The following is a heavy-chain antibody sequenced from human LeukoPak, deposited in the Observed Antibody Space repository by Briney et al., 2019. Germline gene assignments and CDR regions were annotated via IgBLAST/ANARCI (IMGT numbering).Heavy chain of an antibody. CDR1: GGSISSSSYY. CDR2: IYYSGST. CDR3: ARDRPSGS. V-gene: IGHV4-39*07. D-gene: IGHD3-10*01. J-gene: IGHJ4*02. Sequence: PSETLSLTCTVSGGSISSSSYYWGWIRQPPGKGLEWIGSIYYSGSTYYNPSLKSRVTISVDTSKDQFSLKLSSVTAADTAVYYCARDRPSGSWGQGTLVTVSS.